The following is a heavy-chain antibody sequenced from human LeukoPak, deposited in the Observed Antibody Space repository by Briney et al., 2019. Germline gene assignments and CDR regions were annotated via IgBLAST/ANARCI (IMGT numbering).Heavy chain of an antibody. Sequence: GGSLRLSCAASRFTFSNYWMSWVRQAPGKGLEWVANIKQDGGVKYNVDSVKGRFTISRDNAKNSLYLQMNSLRAEDTAVYYCARIGYSSSSTDYWGQGTLVTVSS. V-gene: IGHV3-7*01. CDR2: IKQDGGVK. J-gene: IGHJ4*02. D-gene: IGHD6-6*01. CDR1: RFTFSNYW. CDR3: ARIGYSSSSTDY.